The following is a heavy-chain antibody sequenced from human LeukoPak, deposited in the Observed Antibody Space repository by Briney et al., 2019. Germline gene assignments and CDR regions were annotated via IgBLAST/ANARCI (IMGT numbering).Heavy chain of an antibody. Sequence: PGRSLRLSCAASGFTFSSYGMHWVRQAPGKGLEWVAIISYDGSNKYYADSVKGRFTISRDNSKNTLYLQMNSLRAEDTAVYYCAKDKEDYWGQGTLVTVSS. CDR3: AKDKEDY. CDR2: ISYDGSNK. V-gene: IGHV3-30*18. CDR1: GFTFSSYG. J-gene: IGHJ4*02.